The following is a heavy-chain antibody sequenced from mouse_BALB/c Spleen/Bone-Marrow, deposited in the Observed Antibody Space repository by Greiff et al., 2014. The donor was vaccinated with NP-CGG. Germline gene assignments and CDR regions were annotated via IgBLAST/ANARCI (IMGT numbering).Heavy chain of an antibody. V-gene: IGHV2-6-1*01. D-gene: IGHD2-3*01. CDR1: GFSLTSYG. Sequence: VQLQQSGPGLVAPSQSLSITCTVSGFSLTSYGVHWVRQPPGKGLEWLVVIWSDGSTTYNSALKSRLSISKDNSKSQVFLKMNSLQTDDTAMYYCARHDNDGYYLAYWGQGTLVIVSA. CDR3: ARHDNDGYYLAY. J-gene: IGHJ3*01. CDR2: IWSDGST.